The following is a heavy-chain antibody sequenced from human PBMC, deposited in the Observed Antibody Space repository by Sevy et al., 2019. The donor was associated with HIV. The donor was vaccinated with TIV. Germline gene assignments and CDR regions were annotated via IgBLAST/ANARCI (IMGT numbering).Heavy chain of an antibody. J-gene: IGHJ6*02. CDR1: GFTFSSYA. V-gene: IGHV3-30-3*01. Sequence: GGSLRLSCAASGFTFSSYAMHWVRQAPGKGLEWVAVISYDGSNKYYADSVKGRFTISRDNSKNTLYLQRNSLRAEGTAVYYCAREPAPYCSGGSCYEGGNGMDVWGQGTTVTVSS. CDR2: ISYDGSNK. CDR3: AREPAPYCSGGSCYEGGNGMDV. D-gene: IGHD2-15*01.